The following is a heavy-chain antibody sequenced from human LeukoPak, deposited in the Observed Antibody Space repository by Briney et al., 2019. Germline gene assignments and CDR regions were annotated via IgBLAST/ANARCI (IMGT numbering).Heavy chain of an antibody. D-gene: IGHD3-22*01. CDR3: ARGWYYYDSSGYWYYFDH. Sequence: SETLSLTCAVYGGSFSGCYWSWIRQPPGKGLEWIGEINHSGSTNYNPSLKSRVTISVDTSKNQFSLKLSSVTAADTAVYYCARGWYYYDSSGYWYYFDHWGQGTLVTVSS. CDR2: INHSGST. V-gene: IGHV4-34*01. J-gene: IGHJ4*02. CDR1: GGSFSGCY.